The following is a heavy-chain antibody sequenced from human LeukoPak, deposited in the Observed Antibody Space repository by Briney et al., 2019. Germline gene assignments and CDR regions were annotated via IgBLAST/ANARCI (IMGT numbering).Heavy chain of an antibody. CDR3: AREYASTVLRYYYYYMDV. D-gene: IGHD4-11*01. Sequence: GASVKVSCKASGYTFTGFYMHWVRQAPGQGLEWMGWISAYNGNTNYAQKLQGRVTMTTDTSTSTAYMELRSLRSDDTAVYYCAREYASTVLRYYYYYMDVWGKGTTVTVSS. V-gene: IGHV1-18*04. J-gene: IGHJ6*03. CDR2: ISAYNGNT. CDR1: GYTFTGFY.